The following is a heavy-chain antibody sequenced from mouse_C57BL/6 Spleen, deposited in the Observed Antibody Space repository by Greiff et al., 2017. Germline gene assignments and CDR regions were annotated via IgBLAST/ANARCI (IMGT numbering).Heavy chain of an antibody. D-gene: IGHD4-1*01. Sequence: EVKLVESGPGLVKPSQSLSLTCSVTGYSITSGYYWNWIRQFPGNKLEWMGYISYDGSNNYNPSLKNRITITRDTSKNQFFLKLNSVTTEDTATYYCARKGTGTRYFDVWGTGTTVTVSS. J-gene: IGHJ1*03. CDR3: ARKGTGTRYFDV. CDR2: ISYDGSN. CDR1: GYSITSGYY. V-gene: IGHV3-6*01.